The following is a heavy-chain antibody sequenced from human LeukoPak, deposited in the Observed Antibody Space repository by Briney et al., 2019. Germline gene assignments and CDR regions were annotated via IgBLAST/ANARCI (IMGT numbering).Heavy chain of an antibody. CDR2: INGDGSNT. Sequence: HPGGSLRLSCAASGFTFSRYWMDWVRQAPGKGLVWVSHINGDGSNTNYADSVKGRFTISRDNAKNTLYLQMNSLRAEDTAVYYCARGGCTSTSCLDYWAQGTLVTVSS. V-gene: IGHV3-74*01. J-gene: IGHJ4*02. D-gene: IGHD2-2*01. CDR1: GFTFSRYW. CDR3: ARGGCTSTSCLDY.